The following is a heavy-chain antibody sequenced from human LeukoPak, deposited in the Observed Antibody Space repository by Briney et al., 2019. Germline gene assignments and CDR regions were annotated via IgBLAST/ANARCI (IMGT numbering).Heavy chain of an antibody. Sequence: GGSLRLSCAASGLTFNNYAMSWVRQAPGKGLEWVSAVSGGSGDYTYYADSVKGRFTISRDNSKNTLYLQMSSLRAEDTAVYYCARWRGYYYDREGYYFDYWGQGTLVTVSS. CDR2: VSGGSGDYT. CDR3: ARWRGYYYDREGYYFDY. CDR1: GLTFNNYA. V-gene: IGHV3-23*01. D-gene: IGHD3-22*01. J-gene: IGHJ4*02.